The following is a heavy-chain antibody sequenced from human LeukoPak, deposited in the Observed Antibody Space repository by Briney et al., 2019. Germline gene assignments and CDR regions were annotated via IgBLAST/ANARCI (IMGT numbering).Heavy chain of an antibody. CDR3: ARRNVVVPAIHTGYYYYYYMDV. CDR2: IDYSGST. Sequence: SETLSLTCTVSGGSISSGDYYWSWIRQPPGKGLEWVGYIDYSGSTYYNPSLKSRVTISVDTYKNQFSLKLSSVTAADTAVYYCARRNVVVPAIHTGYYYYYYMDVWGKGTTVTVSS. J-gene: IGHJ6*03. V-gene: IGHV4-30-4*08. D-gene: IGHD2-2*01. CDR1: GGSISSGDYY.